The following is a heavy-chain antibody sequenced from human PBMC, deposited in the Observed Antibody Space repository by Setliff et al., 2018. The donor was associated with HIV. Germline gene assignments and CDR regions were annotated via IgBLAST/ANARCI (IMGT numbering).Heavy chain of an antibody. CDR2: VHAGDGNT. J-gene: IGHJ4*01. Sequence: GASVKVSCKASGYTFTSYVIHWVRQAPGQRLEWMGWVHAGDGNTKYSQDLQGRVSITRDTSANTAYVELSSLRSEDTAMYYCAREGVNSGLDLDYWGQEPWSPSPQ. CDR3: AREGVNSGLDLDY. CDR1: GYTFTSYV. D-gene: IGHD1-26*01. V-gene: IGHV1-3*03.